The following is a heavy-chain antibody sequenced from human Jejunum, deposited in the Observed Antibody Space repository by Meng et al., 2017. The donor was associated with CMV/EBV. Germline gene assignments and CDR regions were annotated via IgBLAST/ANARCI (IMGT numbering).Heavy chain of an antibody. J-gene: IGHJ4*02. CDR2: INPKNGGT. Sequence: KASGYTFTNCYIHWVRQAPGQGPEWMGWINPKNGGTNYALDFLGRVTMTTDSFMSTVYMELSGLRSDDTALYYCARYGRVTGTDSWGQGTPVTVSS. V-gene: IGHV1-2*02. CDR3: ARYGRVTGTDS. D-gene: IGHD1-20*01. CDR1: GYTFTNCY.